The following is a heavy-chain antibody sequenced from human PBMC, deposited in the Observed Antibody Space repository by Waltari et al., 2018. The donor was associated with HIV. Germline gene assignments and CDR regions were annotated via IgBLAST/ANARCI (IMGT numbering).Heavy chain of an antibody. Sequence: EVQLVESGGGLVQPGGSLRLSCAASGFTFSSYWMSWVRQAPGKGLEWVANIKQDGSEKYYVDSVKGRFTISRDNAKNSLYLQMNSLRAEDTAVYYCARDSSRGYSGYWGYWGQGTLVTVSS. CDR2: IKQDGSEK. D-gene: IGHD5-12*01. J-gene: IGHJ4*02. CDR3: ARDSSRGYSGYWGY. V-gene: IGHV3-7*01. CDR1: GFTFSSYW.